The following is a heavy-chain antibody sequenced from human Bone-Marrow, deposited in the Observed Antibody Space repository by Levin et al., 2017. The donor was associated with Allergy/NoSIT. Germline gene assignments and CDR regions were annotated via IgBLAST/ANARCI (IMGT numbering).Heavy chain of an antibody. CDR1: GFSFRSYW. J-gene: IGHJ4*02. CDR2: INSDGSST. CDR3: ARTTSIDYFDY. D-gene: IGHD6-6*01. Sequence: GESLKISCAASGFSFRSYWMHWVRQAPGKGLVWVSRINSDGSSTSYADSVKGRFTISRDNAKNTLYLQMNSLRGEDTAVYYCARTTSIDYFDYWGQGTLVTVSS. V-gene: IGHV3-74*01.